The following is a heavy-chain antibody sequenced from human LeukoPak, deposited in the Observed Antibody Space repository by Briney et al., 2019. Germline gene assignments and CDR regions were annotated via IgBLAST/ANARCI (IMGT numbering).Heavy chain of an antibody. V-gene: IGHV3-30*02. Sequence: GGSLRLSCAASGFTFSSYGMLWVRQAPGKGLEWVAFIRYDGSNKYYADSVKGRFTISRDNSKNTLYLQMNSLTAEDTAVYYCASNPLLGYCSGGSCPENPYYYYGMDVWGQGTTVTVSS. CDR3: ASNPLLGYCSGGSCPENPYYYYGMDV. D-gene: IGHD2-15*01. CDR1: GFTFSSYG. CDR2: IRYDGSNK. J-gene: IGHJ6*02.